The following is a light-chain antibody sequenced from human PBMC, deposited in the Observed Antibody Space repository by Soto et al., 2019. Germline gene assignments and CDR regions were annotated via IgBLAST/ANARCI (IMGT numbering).Light chain of an antibody. Sequence: DIVMTQSPLSLPVTPGEPASISCRSSQSLLHSNGYTYLDWYLQKPGQSPQLLIYLGSTRASGVPDRFSGSGSGTDFTLTISRVEAEDVGVYYCMQALKIPWTFGQGTKVEIK. CDR2: LGS. J-gene: IGKJ1*01. CDR1: QSLLHSNGYTY. CDR3: MQALKIPWT. V-gene: IGKV2-28*01.